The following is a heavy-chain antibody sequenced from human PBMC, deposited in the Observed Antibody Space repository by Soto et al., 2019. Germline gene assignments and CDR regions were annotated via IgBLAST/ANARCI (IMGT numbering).Heavy chain of an antibody. CDR2: IWYDGSNK. D-gene: IGHD2-2*01. J-gene: IGHJ6*03. V-gene: IGHV3-33*01. CDR3: ARDRTSRDCYMDV. CDR1: GFTFSSYG. Sequence: GGSLRLSCAASGFTFSSYGMHWVRQAPGKGLEWVAVIWYDGSNKYYADSVKGRFTISRDNSKNTLYLQMNSLRAEDTAVYYCARDRTSRDCYMDVWGKGTTVTVSS.